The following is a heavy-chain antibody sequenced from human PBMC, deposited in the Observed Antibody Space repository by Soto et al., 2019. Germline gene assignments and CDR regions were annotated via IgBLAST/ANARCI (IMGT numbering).Heavy chain of an antibody. D-gene: IGHD3-22*01. CDR1: GFTFTGHY. J-gene: IGHJ4*02. CDR3: ARDYYDSSGLYYFDY. CDR2: INPNSGGT. Sequence: ASVKVSCKASGFTFTGHYIHWVRQAPGQGLEWMGWINPNSGGTNYAQKLQGRVTMTTDTSTSTAYMELRSLRSDDTAVYYCARDYYDSSGLYYFDYWGQGTLVTVSS. V-gene: IGHV1-2*02.